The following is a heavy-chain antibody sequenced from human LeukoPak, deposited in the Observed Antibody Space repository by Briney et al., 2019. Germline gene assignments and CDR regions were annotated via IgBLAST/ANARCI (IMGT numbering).Heavy chain of an antibody. CDR2: ISSSGITN. D-gene: IGHD3-22*01. J-gene: IGHJ4*02. CDR3: ARGDSSGYPDY. Sequence: GGSLRLSCAASGFIFRDSYMSWIRQAPGKGLEWVSYISSSGITNNYADSVKGRFTISRDNANNSLYLQMNSLRADDTAVYYCARGDSSGYPDYWGQGTLVTVSS. CDR1: GFIFRDSY. V-gene: IGHV3-11*01.